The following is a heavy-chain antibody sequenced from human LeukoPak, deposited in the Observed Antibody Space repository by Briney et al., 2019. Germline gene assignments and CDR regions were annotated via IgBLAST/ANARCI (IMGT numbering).Heavy chain of an antibody. V-gene: IGHV3-30*02. D-gene: IGHD1-20*01. CDR1: GFTFSSYG. CDR2: IRYDGSNK. Sequence: GGSLRLSCAASGFTFSSYGMHWVRQAPGKGLEWVAFIRYDGSNKYYADSVKGRFTISRDNSKNTLYLQMNSLRAEDTAVYYCARDRGYNWNDPLFYFDYWGQGTLVTVSS. CDR3: ARDRGYNWNDPLFYFDY. J-gene: IGHJ4*02.